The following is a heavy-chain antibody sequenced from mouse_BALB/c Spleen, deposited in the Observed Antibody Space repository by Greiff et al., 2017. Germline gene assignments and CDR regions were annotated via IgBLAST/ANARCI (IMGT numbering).Heavy chain of an antibody. CDR2: IDTSDSYT. V-gene: IGHV1-69*01. D-gene: IGHD2-4*01. Sequence: QVQLQQPGAELVMPGASVKMSCKASGYTFTDYWMRWVKQRPGQGLEWIGAIDTSDSYTSYNQKFKGKATLTVDESSSPAYMQLSSLTSEDSAVYYCARADDYDREAYWGQGTLVTVSA. CDR1: GYTFTDYW. J-gene: IGHJ3*01. CDR3: ARADDYDREAY.